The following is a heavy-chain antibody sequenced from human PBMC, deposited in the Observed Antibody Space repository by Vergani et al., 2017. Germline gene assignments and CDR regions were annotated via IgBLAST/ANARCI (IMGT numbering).Heavy chain of an antibody. J-gene: IGHJ3*02. CDR3: AKDSGITMVRGDAFDI. CDR2: ISWNSGSI. D-gene: IGHD3-10*01. Sequence: DVQLVESGGGLVQPGRSLRLSCAASGFTFDDYAMHWVRPAPGKGLEWVSGISWNSGSIGYADSVKGRFTISRDNAKKSLYLQMNSLRAEDTALYYCAKDSGITMVRGDAFDIWGQGTMVTVSS. V-gene: IGHV3-9*01. CDR1: GFTFDDYA.